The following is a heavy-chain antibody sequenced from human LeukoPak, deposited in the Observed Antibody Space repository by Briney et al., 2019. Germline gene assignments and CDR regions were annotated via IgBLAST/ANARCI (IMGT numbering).Heavy chain of an antibody. CDR2: INHSGST. D-gene: IGHD3-9*01. CDR3: ARAIRDYDILTGYSD. CDR1: GGSFSGYY. J-gene: IGHJ4*02. Sequence: SETLSLTCAVYGGSFSGYYWSWIRQPPGKGLEWIGEINHSGSTYYNPSLKSRVTISVDTSKNQFSLKLSSVTAADTAVYYCARAIRDYDILTGYSDWGQGTLVTVSS. V-gene: IGHV4-34*01.